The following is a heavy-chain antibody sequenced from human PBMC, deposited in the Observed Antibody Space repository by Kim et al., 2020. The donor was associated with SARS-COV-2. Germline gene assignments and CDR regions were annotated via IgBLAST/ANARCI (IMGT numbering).Heavy chain of an antibody. Sequence: ASVKVSCKASGYTFTSYDINWVRHATGQGLEWMGWMNPNSGNTGYAQKFQGRVTMTRDTSISTVYMELSSLRSEDTAVYYCARIPRGYSYGYDYWGQGTLVTVSS. D-gene: IGHD5-18*01. V-gene: IGHV1-8*01. CDR1: GYTFTSYD. J-gene: IGHJ4*02. CDR3: ARIPRGYSYGYDY. CDR2: MNPNSGNT.